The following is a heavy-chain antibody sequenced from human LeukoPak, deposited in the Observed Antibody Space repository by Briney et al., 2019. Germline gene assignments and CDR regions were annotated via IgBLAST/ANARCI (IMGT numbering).Heavy chain of an antibody. CDR1: GGSISSSSYY. Sequence: SETLSLTCTVSGGSISSSSYYWGWIRQPPGKGLEWIGSIYYSGSTYYNPSLKSRVTISVDTSKNQFSLKLSSVTAADTAVYYCARRVLRTDWCFDLWGRGTLVTVSS. CDR3: ARRVLRTDWCFDL. J-gene: IGHJ2*01. D-gene: IGHD3/OR15-3a*01. CDR2: IYYSGST. V-gene: IGHV4-39*01.